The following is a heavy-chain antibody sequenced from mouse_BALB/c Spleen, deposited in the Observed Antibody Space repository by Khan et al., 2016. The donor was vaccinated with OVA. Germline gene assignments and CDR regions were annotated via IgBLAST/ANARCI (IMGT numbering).Heavy chain of an antibody. J-gene: IGHJ2*01. Sequence: VRLQQSGPELVKPGASVKISCKASGYSFTGYFMHWVMQSHGKSLEWIGRINPHIGETFYNQKFKGNATLTVDESSSTAHMELRSLASEDSAVYFCARIYGSDFDYWGQGTTLTVSS. D-gene: IGHD1-1*01. V-gene: IGHV1-20*02. CDR2: INPHIGET. CDR1: GYSFTGYF. CDR3: ARIYGSDFDY.